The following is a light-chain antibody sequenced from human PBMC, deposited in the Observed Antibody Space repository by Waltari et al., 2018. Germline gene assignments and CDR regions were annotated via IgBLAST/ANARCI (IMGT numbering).Light chain of an antibody. CDR3: CSFAGTYTWV. V-gene: IGLV2-11*01. Sequence: SALTQPRPVSGSPGQSVTISCTGTTSDVGVYNYVSWYQHHPGKAPKLMIFDVTQRPSGVPDRFSGSKSANTASLTISGLQAEDEADYYCCSFAGTYTWVFGGGTKVTVL. J-gene: IGLJ3*02. CDR2: DVT. CDR1: TSDVGVYNY.